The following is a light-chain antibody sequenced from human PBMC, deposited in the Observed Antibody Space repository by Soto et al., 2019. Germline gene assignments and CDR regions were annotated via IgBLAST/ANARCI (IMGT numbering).Light chain of an antibody. V-gene: IGKV3-15*01. CDR2: GAS. CDR1: QSVSNK. J-gene: IGKJ1*01. CDR3: QQYNNWPQT. Sequence: EIVMTQSPATLSVSPGERATLSCRASQSVSNKLAWYQQKPGQAPRLLIYGASTRATGIPARFSGSGSGTKFTLTISSLQSEEFAVYYCQQYNNWPQTFGQGTKVEIK.